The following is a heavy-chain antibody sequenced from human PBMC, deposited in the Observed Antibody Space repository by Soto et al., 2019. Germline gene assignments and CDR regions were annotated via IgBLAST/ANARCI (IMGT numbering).Heavy chain of an antibody. CDR2: IYYSGST. Sequence: SETLSLTCTVSGGSISSYYWSWIRQPPGKGLEWIGYIYYSGSTNYNPSLKSRVTISVDTSKNQFSLKLSSVTAADTAVYYCARGGRITIFGAAYYYYGMDVWGQGTTVTVSS. J-gene: IGHJ6*02. V-gene: IGHV4-59*01. D-gene: IGHD3-3*01. CDR3: ARGGRITIFGAAYYYYGMDV. CDR1: GGSISSYY.